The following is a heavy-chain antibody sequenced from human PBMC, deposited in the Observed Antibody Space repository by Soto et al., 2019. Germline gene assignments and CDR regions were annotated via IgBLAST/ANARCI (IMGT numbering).Heavy chain of an antibody. D-gene: IGHD4-17*01. J-gene: IGHJ3*02. CDR2: IYYSGST. Sequence: LSLTCTVYGGSISSYYWSWIRQPPGKGLEWIGYIYYSGSTNYNPSLKSRVTISVDTSKNQFSLKLSSVTAADTAVYYCARDPGLRWAKNGGLAFDIWGQGTMVTVSS. CDR1: GGSISSYY. CDR3: ARDPGLRWAKNGGLAFDI. V-gene: IGHV4-59*01.